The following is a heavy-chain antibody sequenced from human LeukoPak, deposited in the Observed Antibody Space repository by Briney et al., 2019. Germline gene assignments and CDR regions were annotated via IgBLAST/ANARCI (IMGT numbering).Heavy chain of an antibody. CDR2: IYPTGST. V-gene: IGHV4-4*07. CDR3: ARRNWYFDL. J-gene: IGHJ2*01. Sequence: SETLSLTCTVSGGSISSYYWNWIRHPAGKRLEWIGRIYPTGSTNYNPSLKSRVTMSVDPSKNQFSLSLTSVTAADTAVYYCARRNWYFDLWGRGTLVTVSS. CDR1: GGSISSYY.